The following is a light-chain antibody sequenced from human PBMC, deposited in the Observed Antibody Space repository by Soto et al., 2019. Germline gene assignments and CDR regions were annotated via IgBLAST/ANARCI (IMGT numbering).Light chain of an antibody. V-gene: IGLV1-40*01. J-gene: IGLJ2*01. CDR1: SSNIGAGYD. Sequence: QSVLTQPPSVSGAPGQRVTISCTRSSSNIGAGYDVHWYQQLPGTAPKLLIYGNSNRPSGFPDRFSGSKSGTSASLAITGLQAEDEADYYCQSYDSSLSGSVFGGGTKLTVL. CDR3: QSYDSSLSGSV. CDR2: GNS.